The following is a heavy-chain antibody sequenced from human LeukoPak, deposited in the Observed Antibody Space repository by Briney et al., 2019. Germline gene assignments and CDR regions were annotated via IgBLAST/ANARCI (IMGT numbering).Heavy chain of an antibody. CDR2: IIPIFGTA. J-gene: IGHJ4*02. CDR1: GYTFTSYG. CDR3: ARGIAAAGFFDY. Sequence: GASVKVPCKASGYTFTSYGISWVRQAPGQGLEWMGWIIPIFGTANYAQKFQGRVTITTDESTSTAYMELSSLRSEDTAVYYCARGIAAAGFFDYWGQGTLVTVSS. V-gene: IGHV1-69*05. D-gene: IGHD6-13*01.